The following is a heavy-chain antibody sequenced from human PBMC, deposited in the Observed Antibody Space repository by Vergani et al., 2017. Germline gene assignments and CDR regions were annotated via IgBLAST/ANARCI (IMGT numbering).Heavy chain of an antibody. Sequence: EVQLVESGGGLVQPGRSLRLSCTASGFTFGDYAMSWFPHAPGKGLEWVGFIRSKAYGGTTEYAASVKGRFTISRDDSQSIAYKQMNSQKTEDTAVYYCTRAQSGYSYGYSDYWGQGTLVTVSS. J-gene: IGHJ4*02. CDR1: GFTFGDYA. CDR2: IRSKAYGGTT. CDR3: TRAQSGYSYGYSDY. V-gene: IGHV3-49*03. D-gene: IGHD5-18*01.